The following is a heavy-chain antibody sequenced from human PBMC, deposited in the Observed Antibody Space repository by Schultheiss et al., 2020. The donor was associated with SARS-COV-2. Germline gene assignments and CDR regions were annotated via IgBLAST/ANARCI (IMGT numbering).Heavy chain of an antibody. CDR1: GGSISGYY. V-gene: IGHV4-34*01. CDR3: ARYRTIFGVVIMGGNWFDP. CDR2: INHSGST. Sequence: SETLSLTCTVSGGSISGYYWSWIRQPPGKGLEWIGEINHSGSTNYNPSLKSRVTISVDTSKNQFSLKLSSVTAADTAVYYCARYRTIFGVVIMGGNWFDPWGQGTLVTVSS. J-gene: IGHJ5*02. D-gene: IGHD3-3*01.